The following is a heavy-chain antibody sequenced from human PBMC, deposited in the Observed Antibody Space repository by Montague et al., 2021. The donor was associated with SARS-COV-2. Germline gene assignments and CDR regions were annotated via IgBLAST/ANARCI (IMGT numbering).Heavy chain of an antibody. V-gene: IGHV4-34*01. CDR3: ASGIYPSGSYYNRYYYGLNI. CDR2: INHSANT. Sequence: SETLSLTCAVYGGSLSGCYWSWIRQPPEKGLEWIGEINHSANTKYNPSLKSPVTISIDTSKNQFSLKMTSVTAADTATYYCASGIYPSGSYYNRYYYGLNIWGPGTTVIV. CDR1: GGSLSGCY. J-gene: IGHJ6*02. D-gene: IGHD3-10*01.